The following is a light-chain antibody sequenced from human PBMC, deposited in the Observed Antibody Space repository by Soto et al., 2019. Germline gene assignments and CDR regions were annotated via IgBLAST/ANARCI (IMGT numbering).Light chain of an antibody. Sequence: QPVLTQPPSASASLGASVNLTCILSRGYHNYAIAWHQQQPGRGPRYLMKVNSDGSHNKGDGIPDRFSGSSSGAERHLTISGLQSEDEAVYFCQSWGTGNRVFGGGPNLTVL. J-gene: IGLJ3*02. CDR2: VNSDGSH. CDR3: QSWGTGNRV. CDR1: RGYHNYA. V-gene: IGLV4-69*02.